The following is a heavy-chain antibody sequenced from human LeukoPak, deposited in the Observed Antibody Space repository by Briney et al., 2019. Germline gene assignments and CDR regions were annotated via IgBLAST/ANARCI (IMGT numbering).Heavy chain of an antibody. CDR1: GYTFTSYG. CDR3: SLYCSSTSCSLAGYGMDV. Sequence: ASVKVSCKASGYTFTSYGISWVRQAPGQGLEWMGWISAYNGNTNYAQKLQGRVTMTTDTSTSTAYMELRSLRSDDTAVYYCSLYCSSTSCSLAGYGMDVWGQGTTVTVSS. D-gene: IGHD2-2*01. V-gene: IGHV1-18*01. CDR2: ISAYNGNT. J-gene: IGHJ6*02.